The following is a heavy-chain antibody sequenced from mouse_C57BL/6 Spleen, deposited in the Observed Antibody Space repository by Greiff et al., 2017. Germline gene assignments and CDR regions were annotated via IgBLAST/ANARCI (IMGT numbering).Heavy chain of an antibody. CDR1: GYTFTDYY. J-gene: IGHJ3*01. D-gene: IGHD2-3*01. V-gene: IGHV1-19*01. CDR2: INPYNGGT. Sequence: EVQLQQSGPVLVKPGASVKMSCKASGYTFTDYYMNWVKQSHGKSLEWIGVINPYNGGTSYNQKFKGKATLTVDKSSSTAYMELNSLTSEDSAVYYCARSPIYDGYYSAWFAYWGQGTLVTVSA. CDR3: ARSPIYDGYYSAWFAY.